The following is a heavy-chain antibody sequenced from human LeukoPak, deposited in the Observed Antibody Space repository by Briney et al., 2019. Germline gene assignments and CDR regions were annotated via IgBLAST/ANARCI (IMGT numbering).Heavy chain of an antibody. CDR3: ARVPLGYYDRSGYPPFRAPFAS. V-gene: IGHV3-66*01. CDR1: GFTVSSNY. D-gene: IGHD3-22*01. Sequence: GGSLRLSCAASGFTVSSNYMSWVRQAPGKGLEWVSVIYSGGSTYYADSVKGRFTISRDNSKNTLYLQMNSLRAEDTAVYYCARVPLGYYDRSGYPPFRAPFASWGQGPLAPVSS. CDR2: IYSGGST. J-gene: IGHJ4*02.